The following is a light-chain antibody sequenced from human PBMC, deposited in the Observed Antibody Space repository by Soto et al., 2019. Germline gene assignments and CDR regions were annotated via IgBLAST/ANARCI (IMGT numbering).Light chain of an antibody. CDR1: QSLVYSDGNTY. Sequence: DVVMTQSPLSLPVTLGQPASISCRSSQSLVYSDGNTYLSWFHQRPGQSPRRLIYKVSNRDSGVPDRSGGSGSGTEFTLIISRVEAQDVAIYYCMQGAPWRPTFGRGTKVEIX. CDR2: KVS. J-gene: IGKJ1*01. V-gene: IGKV2-30*01. CDR3: MQGAPWRPT.